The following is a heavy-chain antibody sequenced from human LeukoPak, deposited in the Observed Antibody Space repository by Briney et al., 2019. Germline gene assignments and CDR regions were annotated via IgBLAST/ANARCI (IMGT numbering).Heavy chain of an antibody. CDR1: GFTFGDYA. V-gene: IGHV3-49*04. D-gene: IGHD6-13*01. Sequence: GGSLRLSCTASGFTFGDYAMSWVRQAPGKGLEWVGFIRSKAYGGTTEYAASVKGRFTISRDDPKSIAYLQMNSLKTEDTAVYYCTRDLGAGIGDYWGQGTLVTVSS. CDR2: IRSKAYGGTT. CDR3: TRDLGAGIGDY. J-gene: IGHJ4*02.